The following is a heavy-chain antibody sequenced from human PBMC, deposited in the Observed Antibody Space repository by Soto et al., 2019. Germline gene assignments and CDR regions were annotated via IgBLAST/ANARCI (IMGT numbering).Heavy chain of an antibody. Sequence: SETLSLTCTVSGGSISSYYWSWIRQPPGKGLEWIGYIYCSGSTNYNPSLKSRVTISVDTSKNQFSLKLSSVTAADTAVYYCARVSAAANYYYYGMDVWGQGTTVTAP. D-gene: IGHD6-13*01. CDR1: GGSISSYY. J-gene: IGHJ6*02. CDR2: IYCSGST. V-gene: IGHV4-59*01. CDR3: ARVSAAANYYYYGMDV.